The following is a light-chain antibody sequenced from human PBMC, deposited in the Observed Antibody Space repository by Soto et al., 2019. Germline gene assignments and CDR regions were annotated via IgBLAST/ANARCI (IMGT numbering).Light chain of an antibody. CDR2: EVS. J-gene: IGLJ1*01. CDR3: NSYTSKSTGV. V-gene: IGLV2-14*01. Sequence: QSALTQPASVSGSPGQSITISCTGTSSDVGGYNYVSWYQHHPGKAPKLLIYEVSNRPSGVSNRFSGSKSGNTASLTISGLQAEDEAEYYCNSYTSKSTGVFGTGTKLTVL. CDR1: SSDVGGYNY.